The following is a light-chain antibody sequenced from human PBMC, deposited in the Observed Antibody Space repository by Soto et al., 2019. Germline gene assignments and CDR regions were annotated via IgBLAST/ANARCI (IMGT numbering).Light chain of an antibody. CDR1: QSVLYSSNNKNS. CDR3: QQYYTTLTWT. CDR2: WAS. V-gene: IGKV4-1*01. Sequence: DIVMTQSPDSLAVSLGERATINCKSSQSVLYSSNNKNSLAWYQQKPGQPPKLLIYWASTRESGVPDRFSGSESGTEFTLTISSLHAEDVAVYYCQQYYTTLTWTFGQGTKVEIK. J-gene: IGKJ1*01.